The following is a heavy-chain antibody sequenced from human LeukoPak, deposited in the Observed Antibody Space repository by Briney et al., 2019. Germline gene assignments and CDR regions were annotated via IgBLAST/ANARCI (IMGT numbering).Heavy chain of an antibody. CDR3: AKDGYYYDSSGYQYFDY. D-gene: IGHD3-22*01. J-gene: IGHJ4*02. CDR2: ISGSGGST. Sequence: PGGSLRLSCAASGFTFSSYGMSWVRQAPGKGLEWVSAISGSGGSTYYADSVKGRFTISRDNSKNTLYLQMNSLRTEDTAVYYCAKDGYYYDSSGYQYFDYWGQGTLVTVSS. V-gene: IGHV3-23*01. CDR1: GFTFSSYG.